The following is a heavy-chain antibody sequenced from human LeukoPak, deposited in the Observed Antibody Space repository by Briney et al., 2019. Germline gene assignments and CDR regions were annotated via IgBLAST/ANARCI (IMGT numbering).Heavy chain of an antibody. J-gene: IGHJ4*02. Sequence: GALRHSCAASGFTFSSYAMHWVRQAPGKGLEWVAVISYDGSNKYYADSVKGRFTISRDNSKNTLYLQMNSLRAEDTAVYYCARDPDDYGDYSYFDYWGQGTLVTVSS. CDR3: ARDPDDYGDYSYFDY. V-gene: IGHV3-30-3*01. CDR2: ISYDGSNK. CDR1: GFTFSSYA. D-gene: IGHD4-17*01.